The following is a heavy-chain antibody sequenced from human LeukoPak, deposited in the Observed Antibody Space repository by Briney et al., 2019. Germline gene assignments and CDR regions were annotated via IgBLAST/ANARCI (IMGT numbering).Heavy chain of an antibody. CDR2: ISGSGGST. V-gene: IGHV3-23*01. CDR3: ARAGSSGSFSPHHDAFDI. CDR1: GFTFSSYA. Sequence: GGSLRLSCAASGFTFSSYAMSWVRQAPGKGLEWVSAISGSGGSTYYADSVKGRFTISRDNSKNTLYLQMNSLRAEDTAVYYCARAGSSGSFSPHHDAFDIWGQGTMVTVSS. D-gene: IGHD1-26*01. J-gene: IGHJ3*02.